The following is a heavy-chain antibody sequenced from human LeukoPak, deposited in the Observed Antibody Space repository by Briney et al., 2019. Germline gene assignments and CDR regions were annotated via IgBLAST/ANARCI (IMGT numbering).Heavy chain of an antibody. CDR2: ISSSSSYI. CDR1: GFTFSSYS. J-gene: IGHJ4*02. CDR3: ARAARAGAQYFDW. Sequence: GGSLRLSCAASGFTFSSYSMNWVRQAPGKGLEWVSSISSSSSYIKYADSVKGRFTISRDNAKNSLYLQMNSLRAEDTAVYYCARAARAGAQYFDWWGQGVLVTVSS. V-gene: IGHV3-21*01. D-gene: IGHD2/OR15-2a*01.